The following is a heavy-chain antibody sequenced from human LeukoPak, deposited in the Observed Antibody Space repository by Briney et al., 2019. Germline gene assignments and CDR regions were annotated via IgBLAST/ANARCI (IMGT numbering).Heavy chain of an antibody. V-gene: IGHV3-33*06. CDR3: AKDAQRGFDYSNSLEY. Sequence: PGRALRLSCAASGFTFRHYGMHWVRQAPVRGLEGVAVIWNDGSNKYYADAVKGRFTISRDNSQNTVDLHMNSLRAEDTAVYYCAKDAQRGFDYSNSLEYWGQGTLVTVSS. J-gene: IGHJ4*02. D-gene: IGHD4-11*01. CDR2: IWNDGSNK. CDR1: GFTFRHYG.